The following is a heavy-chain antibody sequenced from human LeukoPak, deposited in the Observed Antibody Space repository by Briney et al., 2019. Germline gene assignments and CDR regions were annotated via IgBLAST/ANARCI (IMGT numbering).Heavy chain of an antibody. Sequence: PGGSLRLSCAASGFTFSSYDMHWVRQAPGEGLVWVAVISYDGSKNYYGDSVKGRFTISRDNSKNTLYLQMNSLRPEDTAVYYCAKDVQSTPYYYYGMDVWGQGTTVTVSS. CDR3: AKDVQSTPYYYYGMDV. CDR2: ISYDGSKN. V-gene: IGHV3-30*18. CDR1: GFTFSSYD. J-gene: IGHJ6*02.